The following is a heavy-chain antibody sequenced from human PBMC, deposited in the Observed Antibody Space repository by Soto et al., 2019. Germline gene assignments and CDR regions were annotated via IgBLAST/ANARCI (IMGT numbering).Heavy chain of an antibody. Sequence: QVQLQESGPGLVKPSGTLSLTCAVSGGSISSSNWWSWVRQPPGKGLEWIGKIYHSGSTNYNPSLKSRVTISVDKSKNQFSLKLSSVTAADTAVYYCASRRVGCSSTSCYPDYYYGMDVWGQGTTVTVSS. CDR3: ASRRVGCSSTSCYPDYYYGMDV. J-gene: IGHJ6*02. D-gene: IGHD2-2*01. CDR2: IYHSGST. V-gene: IGHV4-4*02. CDR1: GGSISSSNW.